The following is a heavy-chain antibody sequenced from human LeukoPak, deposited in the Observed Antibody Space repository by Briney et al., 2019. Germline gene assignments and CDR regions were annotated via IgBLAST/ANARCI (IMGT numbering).Heavy chain of an antibody. CDR3: AKRRGLELLYYYYMDV. Sequence: GGSLRLSCAASGFTFSSYTMSWVRQAPGKGLEWVSDINGSGGSTYYADSVKGRFTISRDNSKNTLYLQMNSLRAEDTAVYYCAKRRGLELLYYYYMDVWGKGATVTVSS. D-gene: IGHD1-7*01. J-gene: IGHJ6*03. V-gene: IGHV3-23*01. CDR1: GFTFSSYT. CDR2: INGSGGST.